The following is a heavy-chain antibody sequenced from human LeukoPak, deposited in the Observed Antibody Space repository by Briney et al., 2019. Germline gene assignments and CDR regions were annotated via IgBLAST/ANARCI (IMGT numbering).Heavy chain of an antibody. Sequence: PSETLSLTCTVSGGSISSSSYYWGWIRQPPGKGLEWIGSIYYSGSTYYNPSLKSRVTISVDTSKNQFSLKLSSVTAADTAVYYCASWYYYDSSGYYWEYFQHWGQGTPVTVSS. CDR2: IYYSGST. CDR1: GGSISSSSYY. V-gene: IGHV4-39*01. D-gene: IGHD3-22*01. CDR3: ASWYYYDSSGYYWEYFQH. J-gene: IGHJ1*01.